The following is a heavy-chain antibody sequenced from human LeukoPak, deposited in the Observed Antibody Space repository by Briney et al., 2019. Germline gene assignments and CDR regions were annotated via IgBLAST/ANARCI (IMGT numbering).Heavy chain of an antibody. D-gene: IGHD3-9*01. CDR1: GYTFTDYY. CDR3: ARDLLYDILTEPDY. V-gene: IGHV1-2*02. J-gene: IGHJ4*02. CDR2: INPNSGGT. Sequence: GASVKVSCKASGYTFTDYYMHWVRQAPGQGLEWMGWINPNSGGTNYAQKFQGRVTMTRDTSISTAYMELSRLRSDDTAVYYCARDLLYDILTEPDYWGQGTLVTVSS.